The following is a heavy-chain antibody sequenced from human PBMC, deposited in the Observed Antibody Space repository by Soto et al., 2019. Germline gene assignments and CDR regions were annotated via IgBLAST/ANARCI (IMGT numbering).Heavy chain of an antibody. Sequence: ASVKVSCKASGYTFTGYYVHWVRQAPGQGLEWMGWINPNSGDTYLAQRFQGRITMNRDTSIGTAYMELRGLTSDDTAEYYCAKGGAIVAAGTRVYLYNAMDVWGQGTTVTVSS. CDR1: GYTFTGYY. CDR3: AKGGAIVAAGTRVYLYNAMDV. V-gene: IGHV1-2*02. J-gene: IGHJ6*02. D-gene: IGHD1-26*01. CDR2: INPNSGDT.